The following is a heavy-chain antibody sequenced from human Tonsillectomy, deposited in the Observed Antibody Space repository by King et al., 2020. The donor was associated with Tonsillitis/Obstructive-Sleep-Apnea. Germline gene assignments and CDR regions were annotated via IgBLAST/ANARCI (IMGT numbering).Heavy chain of an antibody. D-gene: IGHD2-2*02. CDR1: GGTFSSYA. CDR3: ARDRYCSSTSCYRRGAVYYYYYMDV. V-gene: IGHV1-69*01. J-gene: IGHJ6*03. Sequence: QLVQSGAEVKKPGSSVKVSCKASGGTFSSYAISWVRQAPGQGLEWMGGIIPIFGTANYAQKFQGRVTITADESTSTAYMELSSLRSEDTAVYYCARDRYCSSTSCYRRGAVYYYYYMDVWGKGTTVTVSS. CDR2: IIPIFGTA.